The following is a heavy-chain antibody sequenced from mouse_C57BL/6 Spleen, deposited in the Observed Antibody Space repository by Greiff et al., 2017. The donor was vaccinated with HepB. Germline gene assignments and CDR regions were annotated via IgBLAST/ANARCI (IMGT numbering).Heavy chain of an antibody. CDR1: GYTFTDYY. J-gene: IGHJ1*03. CDR2: INPYNGGT. CDR3: ASTTPADWYFDV. V-gene: IGHV1-19*01. Sequence: EVQLQQSGPVLVKPGASVKMSCKASGYTFTDYYMNWVKLSHGKSLEWIGVINPYNGGTSYNQKFKGKATLTVDKSSSTAYMELNSLTSEDSAVYYCASTTPADWYFDVWGTGTTVTVSS. D-gene: IGHD1-1*01.